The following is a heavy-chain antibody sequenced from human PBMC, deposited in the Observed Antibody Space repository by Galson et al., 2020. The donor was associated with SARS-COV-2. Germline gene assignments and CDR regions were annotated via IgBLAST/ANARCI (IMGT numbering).Heavy chain of an antibody. CDR1: GFTFDDYA. J-gene: IGHJ4*02. V-gene: IGHV3-9*01. D-gene: IGHD2-2*03. CDR2: ISWNSGSI. CDR3: AKDSDGSSPDY. Sequence: GGSLRLSCAASGFTFDDYAMHWVRQAPGKGLEWVSGISWNSGSIGYADSVKGRFTISRDNAKNSLYLQMNSLRAEDTALYYCAKDSDGSSPDYWGQGTLVTVSS.